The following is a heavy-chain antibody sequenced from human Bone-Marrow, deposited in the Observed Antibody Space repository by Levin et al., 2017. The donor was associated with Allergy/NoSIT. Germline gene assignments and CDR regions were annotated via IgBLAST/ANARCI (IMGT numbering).Heavy chain of an antibody. Sequence: KAGESLKISCKASGGPFSSYTFSWVRQAPGQGLEWMGRIIPILGIPSYPQNFQGRVTITADKLTSTAYMELSSLRSDDTAVYYCARNLQLPGTLQEIDAFDIWGQGTMVTVSS. V-gene: IGHV1-69*02. J-gene: IGHJ3*02. D-gene: IGHD1-1*01. CDR1: GGPFSSYT. CDR3: ARNLQLPGTLQEIDAFDI. CDR2: IIPILGIP.